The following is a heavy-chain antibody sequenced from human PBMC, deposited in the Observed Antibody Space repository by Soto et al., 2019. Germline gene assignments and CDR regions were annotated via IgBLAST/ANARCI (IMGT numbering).Heavy chain of an antibody. CDR2: ISYDGSNK. J-gene: IGHJ6*02. Sequence: QVQLVESGGGVVQPGRSLRLSCAASGFTFSSYGMHWVRQAPGKGLEWVAVISYDGSNKYYADSVKGRLTISRDNSKNTLYLQMNSLRAEDTAVYYCAKDTPGMDVWGQGTTVTVSS. V-gene: IGHV3-30*18. D-gene: IGHD2-15*01. CDR3: AKDTPGMDV. CDR1: GFTFSSYG.